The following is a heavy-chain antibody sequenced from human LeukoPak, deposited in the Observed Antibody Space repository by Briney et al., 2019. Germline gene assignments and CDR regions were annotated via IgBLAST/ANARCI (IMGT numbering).Heavy chain of an antibody. CDR3: ARRGSGWSYYYYYYMDV. J-gene: IGHJ6*03. CDR1: GYTFTSYY. Sequence: GASVKVSCKASGYTFTSYYMHWVRQAPGQGLEWMGIINPSGGSTSYAQKFQGRVTMTRDTSTSTVYMELSSLRSEDTAVYYCARRGSGWSYYYYYYMDVWGKGTTVTISS. D-gene: IGHD6-19*01. V-gene: IGHV1-46*01. CDR2: INPSGGST.